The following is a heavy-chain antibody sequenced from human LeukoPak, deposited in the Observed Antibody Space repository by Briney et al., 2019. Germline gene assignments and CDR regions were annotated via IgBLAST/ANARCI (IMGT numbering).Heavy chain of an antibody. D-gene: IGHD6-19*01. CDR3: ARGARAVAGTEYAFDI. CDR2: ISGSGGST. CDR1: GFTFSSYA. V-gene: IGHV3-23*01. Sequence: PGGSLRLSCAASGFTFSSYAMSWVRQAPGKGLEWVSAISGSGGSTYYADSVKGRFTISRDNAKNSLYLQMNSLRAEDTAVYYCARGARAVAGTEYAFDIWGQGTMVTVSS. J-gene: IGHJ3*02.